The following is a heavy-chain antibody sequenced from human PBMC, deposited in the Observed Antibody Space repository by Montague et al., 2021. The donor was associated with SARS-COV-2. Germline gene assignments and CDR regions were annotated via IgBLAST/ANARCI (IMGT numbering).Heavy chain of an antibody. J-gene: IGHJ4*02. Sequence: TLSLTCTVSGDSISSSAYYWSWIRQHPGKGLDWIGYLYYTGSSYYTPTLRSRLTISVDTSKNQFSLKLNSVTAAETAVYYCARGGRAYCSGGSCYFVFDYWGQGALVTVSS. V-gene: IGHV4-31*03. CDR3: ARGGRAYCSGGSCYFVFDY. CDR1: GDSISSSAYY. D-gene: IGHD2-15*01. CDR2: LYYTGSS.